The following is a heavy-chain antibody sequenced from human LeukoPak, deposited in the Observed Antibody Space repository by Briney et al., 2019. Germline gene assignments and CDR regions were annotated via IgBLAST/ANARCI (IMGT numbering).Heavy chain of an antibody. V-gene: IGHV4-39*01. CDR3: ARQVVAVAGTGYFDY. Sequence: SETLSLTCTVSGGSIRSSSYYWGWIRQPPVKGLEWIGSIYYSGSTYYNASLKSRGTISVDTSKNQFSLKLNSVTAADTAVYFCARQVVAVAGTGYFDYWGQGTLVTVSS. J-gene: IGHJ4*02. D-gene: IGHD6-19*01. CDR2: IYYSGST. CDR1: GGSIRSSSYY.